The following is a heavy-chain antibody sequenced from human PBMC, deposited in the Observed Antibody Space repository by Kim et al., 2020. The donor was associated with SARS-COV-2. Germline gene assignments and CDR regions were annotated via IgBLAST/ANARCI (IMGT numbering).Heavy chain of an antibody. Sequence: GGSLRLSCAASGFTFSSYSMNWVRQAPGKGLEWVSSISSSSSYIYYPDSVKGRFTISRDNAKNSLYLQMNSLRAEDTAVYYCAGDLSAAGASPRYDYWGQGTLVTVSS. CDR1: GFTFSSYS. V-gene: IGHV3-21*01. CDR2: ISSSSSYI. J-gene: IGHJ4*02. CDR3: AGDLSAAGASPRYDY. D-gene: IGHD6-13*01.